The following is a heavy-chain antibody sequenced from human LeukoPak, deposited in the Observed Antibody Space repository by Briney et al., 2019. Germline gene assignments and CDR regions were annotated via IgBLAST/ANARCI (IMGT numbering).Heavy chain of an antibody. CDR2: IYSGGST. V-gene: IGHV3-66*01. CDR1: GFTVSSNY. Sequence: QSGGSLRLSCAASGFTVSSNYMSWVRQAPGKGLEWVSVIYSGGSTYYADSVKGRFTISRENAKNSLCLQMNSLRAGDTAVYYCARGTSTYYYDSSGHSMDVWGKGTTVTVSS. J-gene: IGHJ6*03. D-gene: IGHD3-22*01. CDR3: ARGTSTYYYDSSGHSMDV.